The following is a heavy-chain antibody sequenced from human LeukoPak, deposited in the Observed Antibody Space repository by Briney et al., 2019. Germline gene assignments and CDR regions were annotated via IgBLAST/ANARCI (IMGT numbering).Heavy chain of an antibody. CDR2: IRNDGSNK. Sequence: GGSLRLSCAASGFTFSTYGMHWVRQAPGKGLEWVAFIRNDGSNKYYADSVKGRFTISRDNSKNTLYLQMNSLRAEDTAVYYCAKELDGGDYMDVWGKGTTVTVSS. D-gene: IGHD3-16*01. CDR3: AKELDGGDYMDV. J-gene: IGHJ6*03. CDR1: GFTFSTYG. V-gene: IGHV3-30*02.